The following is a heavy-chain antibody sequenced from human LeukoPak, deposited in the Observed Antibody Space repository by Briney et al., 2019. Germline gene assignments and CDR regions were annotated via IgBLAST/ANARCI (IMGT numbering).Heavy chain of an antibody. D-gene: IGHD1-7*01. J-gene: IGHJ4*02. CDR1: GGSISSYY. Sequence: SETLSLTCSVSGGSISSYYWSWIRQPPGRGLEWIGYIYYSGRTSYNPSLKSRVAISVDTSKNQFSPKLSSVTAADTAVYYCARPLTGTSWYYFDYWGQGTLVTVSS. CDR2: IYYSGRT. CDR3: ARPLTGTSWYYFDY. V-gene: IGHV4-59*08.